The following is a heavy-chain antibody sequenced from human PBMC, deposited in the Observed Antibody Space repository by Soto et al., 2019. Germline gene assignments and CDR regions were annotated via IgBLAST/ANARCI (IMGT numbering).Heavy chain of an antibody. CDR1: GFTFSSYG. D-gene: IGHD2-15*01. CDR2: IWSDGSNR. CDR3: ARGSDVFRYSHMDV. Sequence: QVQLVESGGGVVQPGTSLRLSCEASGFTFSSYGMDWVRQAPGKGLEWVAVIWSDGSNRYYADSVKARFTISRDNSKNTLYLQMNSLRAEDTAVYYCARGSDVFRYSHMDVWGQGTTVTVSS. V-gene: IGHV3-33*01. J-gene: IGHJ6*02.